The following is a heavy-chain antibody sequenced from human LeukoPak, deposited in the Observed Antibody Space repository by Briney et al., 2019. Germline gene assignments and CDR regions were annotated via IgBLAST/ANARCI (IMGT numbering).Heavy chain of an antibody. CDR2: ISYDGSNK. Sequence: GGSLRLSCAASGFTFSSYGMHWVRQAPGKGLEWVAVISYDGSNKYYADSVKGRFTISRDNSKNTLYLQMNSLRAEDTAVYYCARSYSSGPFGIQHWGQGTLVTVSS. CDR3: ARSYSSGPFGIQH. J-gene: IGHJ1*01. CDR1: GFTFSSYG. D-gene: IGHD6-19*01. V-gene: IGHV3-30*03.